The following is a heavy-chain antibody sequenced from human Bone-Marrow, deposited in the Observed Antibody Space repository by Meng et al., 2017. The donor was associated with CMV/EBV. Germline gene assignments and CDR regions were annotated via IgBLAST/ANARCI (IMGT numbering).Heavy chain of an antibody. V-gene: IGHV3-74*01. CDR3: AREYRLKYDSSGFDF. D-gene: IGHD3-22*01. Sequence: SGFTFNNYWMHCVRQAPGKGLVWVSRITSDGSSTTYADSVKGRFTISRDNAKNTLYLQMNSLGAEDTAVYYCAREYRLKYDSSGFDFWGQGTLVTVSS. CDR1: GFTFNNYW. CDR2: ITSDGSST. J-gene: IGHJ4*02.